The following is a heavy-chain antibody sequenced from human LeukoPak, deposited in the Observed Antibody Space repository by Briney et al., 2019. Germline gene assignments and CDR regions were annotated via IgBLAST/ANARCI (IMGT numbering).Heavy chain of an antibody. CDR2: ISYDGSNK. J-gene: IGHJ4*02. D-gene: IGHD3-9*01. CDR1: GFTVSSNY. Sequence: GGSLRLSCAASGFTVSSNYMSWVRQAPGKGLEWVAVISYDGSNKYYADSVKGRFTISRDNSKNTLYLQMNSLRAEDTAVYYCARIRGILTGYSADYWGQGTLVTVSS. V-gene: IGHV3-30*03. CDR3: ARIRGILTGYSADY.